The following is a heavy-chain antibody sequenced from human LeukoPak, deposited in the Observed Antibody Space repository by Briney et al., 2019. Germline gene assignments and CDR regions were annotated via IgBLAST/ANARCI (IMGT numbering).Heavy chain of an antibody. CDR3: ARDPSNPRGRTPYFDY. D-gene: IGHD1-14*01. V-gene: IGHV1-18*01. CDR2: ISTYNGDT. J-gene: IGHJ4*02. Sequence: ASVKVSRKASGYTFTRYAITWVRQAPGQGLEWLGWISTYNGDTNYAQNLQGRVTMTTDTSTSTAYMEVRSLRSDDPAVYYRARDPSNPRGRTPYFDYWGQGTLVTVSS. CDR1: GYTFTRYA.